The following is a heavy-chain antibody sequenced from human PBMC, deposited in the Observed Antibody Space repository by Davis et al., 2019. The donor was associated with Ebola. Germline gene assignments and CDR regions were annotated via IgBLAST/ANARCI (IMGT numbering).Heavy chain of an antibody. CDR1: GFTFSSYG. D-gene: IGHD3-3*01. CDR2: ISYDGSNK. Sequence: GESLKISCAASGFTFSSYGMHWVRQAPGKGLEWVAVISYDGSNKYYADSVKGRFTISRDNSKNTLYLQMNSLRAEDTAVYYCARDHTEYDFWSGYYTGMGEGSMDVWGKGTTVTVSS. V-gene: IGHV3-30*03. CDR3: ARDHTEYDFWSGYYTGMGEGSMDV. J-gene: IGHJ6*04.